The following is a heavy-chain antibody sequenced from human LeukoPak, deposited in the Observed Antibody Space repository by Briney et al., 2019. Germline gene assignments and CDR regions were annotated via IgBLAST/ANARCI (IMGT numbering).Heavy chain of an antibody. D-gene: IGHD2-2*01. CDR3: AKGNRYCSSTSCYGRGRYYYGMDV. CDR2: ISGSGGST. Sequence: GGSLRLSCAASGFTFSSYAMSWVRQAPGKGLEWVSAISGSGGSTYYADSVKGRFTISRDNSKNTLYLQTNSLRAEDTAVYYCAKGNRYCSSTSCYGRGRYYYGMDVWGKGTTVTVSS. J-gene: IGHJ6*04. V-gene: IGHV3-23*01. CDR1: GFTFSSYA.